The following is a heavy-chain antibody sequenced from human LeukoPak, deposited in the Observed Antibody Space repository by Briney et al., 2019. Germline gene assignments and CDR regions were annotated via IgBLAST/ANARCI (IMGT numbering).Heavy chain of an antibody. D-gene: IGHD3-22*01. V-gene: IGHV4-59*01. CDR1: GGSISSYY. Sequence: SETLSLTCTVSGGSISSYYWSWIRQPPGKGLEWIGYIYYSGSTNYNPSLKSRVTISVDTSKNQFSLKLSSVTAADTAVYYCARGLYDSSGYYEQSWGQGTLVTVSS. CDR2: IYYSGST. J-gene: IGHJ4*02. CDR3: ARGLYDSSGYYEQS.